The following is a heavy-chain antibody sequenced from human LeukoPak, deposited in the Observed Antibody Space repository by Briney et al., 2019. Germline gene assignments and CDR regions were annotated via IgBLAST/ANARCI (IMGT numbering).Heavy chain of an antibody. D-gene: IGHD4-17*01. CDR1: GFTFNKYG. Sequence: GSLRLSCAASGFTFNKYGMSWVRQAPGKGLEWVSSISGSGGSTYYADSVKGRFTISRDNSKNTLYLQMNSLRAEDTAVYYCAKERATVLRYFDLWGRGTLVTVSS. CDR3: AKERATVLRYFDL. CDR2: ISGSGGST. J-gene: IGHJ2*01. V-gene: IGHV3-23*01.